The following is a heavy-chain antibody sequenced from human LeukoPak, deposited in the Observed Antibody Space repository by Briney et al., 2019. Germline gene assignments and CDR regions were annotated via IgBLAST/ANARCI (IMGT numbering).Heavy chain of an antibody. Sequence: ASVTVSCKASGYTFTSYYMHWVRQAPGQGLEWMGIINPSGGSTSYAQKFQGRVTMTRNTSTSTVYMELSSLRSEDTAVYYCATVFAEPPRYYFDYWGQGTLVTVSS. D-gene: IGHD1-14*01. CDR1: GYTFTSYY. V-gene: IGHV1-46*01. CDR3: ATVFAEPPRYYFDY. CDR2: INPSGGST. J-gene: IGHJ4*02.